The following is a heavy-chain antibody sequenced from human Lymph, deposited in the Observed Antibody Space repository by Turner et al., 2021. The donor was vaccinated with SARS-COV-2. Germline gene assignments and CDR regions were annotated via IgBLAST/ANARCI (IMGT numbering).Heavy chain of an antibody. V-gene: IGHV3-21*01. Sequence: EVQLVESGGGLVKPGGSLRLSCAASGFTFSSYSMNWVRQAPGKGLEWVSSITFTSSYIYYADSVKGRFTISRDNAKNSLYLQMNNLRAEDTAVYYCARGPPDFPYYFDYWGQGTLVTVSS. D-gene: IGHD2-21*02. J-gene: IGHJ4*02. CDR2: ITFTSSYI. CDR3: ARGPPDFPYYFDY. CDR1: GFTFSSYS.